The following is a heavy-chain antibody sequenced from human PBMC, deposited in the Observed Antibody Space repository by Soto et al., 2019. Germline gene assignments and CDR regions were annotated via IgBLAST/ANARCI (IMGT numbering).Heavy chain of an antibody. Sequence: PSETLSLTCPVSGGSITGYYWSWIRQPPGKGLEWIGYINHSGTTNYNPSLKSRVTISVDTSKNQFSLKLSSVTAADTAVYYCARGPLRITMVRGVQRPLAYWGQGTLVTVSS. CDR1: GGSITGYY. D-gene: IGHD3-10*01. V-gene: IGHV4-34*01. J-gene: IGHJ4*02. CDR3: ARGPLRITMVRGVQRPLAY. CDR2: INHSGTT.